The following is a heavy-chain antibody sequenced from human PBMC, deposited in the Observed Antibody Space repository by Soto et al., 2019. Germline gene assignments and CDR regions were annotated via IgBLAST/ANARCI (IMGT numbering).Heavy chain of an antibody. CDR3: AKTYSSGWYDVQRNPDYYYGMDV. CDR1: GFTFSSYS. Sequence: GGSLRLSCAASGFTFSSYSMNWVRQAPGKGLEWVSSISSSSSYIYYADSVKGRFTISRDNAKNSLYLQMNSLRAEDTAVYYCAKTYSSGWYDVQRNPDYYYGMDVWGQGTTVTVSS. J-gene: IGHJ6*02. CDR2: ISSSSSYI. D-gene: IGHD6-19*01. V-gene: IGHV3-21*01.